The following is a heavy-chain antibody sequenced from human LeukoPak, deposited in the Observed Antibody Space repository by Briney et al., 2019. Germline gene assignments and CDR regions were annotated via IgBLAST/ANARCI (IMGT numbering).Heavy chain of an antibody. CDR3: AREGESPVDY. CDR2: IKQDGSEK. J-gene: IGHJ4*02. Sequence: PGGSLRLSCVASGFTFSSYWMSWVRQAPGKGLEWVANIKQDGSEKYYVDSVKGRFTISRDNAKNSLYLQMNSLRAEDTAVYYCAREGESPVDYWGQGTLVTVSS. V-gene: IGHV3-7*01. D-gene: IGHD3-16*01. CDR1: GFTFSSYW.